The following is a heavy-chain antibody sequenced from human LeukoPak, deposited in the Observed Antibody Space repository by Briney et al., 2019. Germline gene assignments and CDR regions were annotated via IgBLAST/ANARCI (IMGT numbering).Heavy chain of an antibody. J-gene: IGHJ4*02. V-gene: IGHV1-69*04. CDR1: GGTFSSYA. D-gene: IGHD2-2*01. Sequence: SVKVSCKASGGTFSSYAISWVRQAPGQGLEWMGRIIPIFGIANYAQKFQGRVTITADKSTSTAYMELSSLRSEDTAVYYCARGRCSSTSCSFDYWGQGTLVTVSS. CDR3: ARGRCSSTSCSFDY. CDR2: IIPIFGIA.